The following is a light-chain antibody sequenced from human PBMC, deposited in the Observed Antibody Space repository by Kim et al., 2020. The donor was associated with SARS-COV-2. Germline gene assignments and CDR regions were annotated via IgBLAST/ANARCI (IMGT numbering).Light chain of an antibody. J-gene: IGKJ2*01. CDR3: QHHNNWPPYT. CDR1: QTVGSH. Sequence: EIEMTQSPATLSVSPGESATLSCRASQTVGSHLAWYQQKPGQAPRLLIYSASTRATGIPPRFRGSGSGTEFTLTISSLQSEDSAIYYCQHHNNWPPYTFGQGTNLEI. V-gene: IGKV3-15*01. CDR2: SAS.